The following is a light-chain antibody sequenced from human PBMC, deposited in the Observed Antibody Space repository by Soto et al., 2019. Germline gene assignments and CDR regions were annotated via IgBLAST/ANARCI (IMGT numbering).Light chain of an antibody. CDR1: SSDFGAYNC. Sequence: QSALTQPASVSGSPGQSITISCTGTSSDFGAYNCDSWYQQYPGEAPRVIIYDVSHRPAGVSNRFSGSKSGNTASLTISGLQTQDEADYYCSSYTSATTYVFGTGTKVTVL. CDR2: DVS. CDR3: SSYTSATTYV. J-gene: IGLJ1*01. V-gene: IGLV2-14*01.